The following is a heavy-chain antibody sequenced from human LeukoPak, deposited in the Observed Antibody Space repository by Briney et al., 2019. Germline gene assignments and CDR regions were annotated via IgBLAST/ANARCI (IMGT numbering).Heavy chain of an antibody. CDR1: GFTFDDFA. J-gene: IGHJ4*02. CDR2: ISWNGGSI. Sequence: PGRALRLSCAASGFTFDDFAMHWVRQAPGKGLEWVAGISWNGGSIDYASSVRGRFIISRDNAENSLYLQMNSLRAEDTALYYCSKGSGRFWTYFDHWGQGALVTVSS. D-gene: IGHD1-26*01. CDR3: SKGSGRFWTYFDH. V-gene: IGHV3-9*01.